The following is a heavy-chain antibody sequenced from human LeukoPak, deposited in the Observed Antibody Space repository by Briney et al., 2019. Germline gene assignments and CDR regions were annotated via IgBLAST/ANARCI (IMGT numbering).Heavy chain of an antibody. V-gene: IGHV4-31*03. CDR1: GGSISSGGYY. J-gene: IGHJ5*02. CDR3: ARDVVVVTAILINWFDP. Sequence: SQTLSLTCTVSGGSISSGGYYWSWIRQHPGKGLEWIGYIYYSGSTYYNPSLKSRVTISVDTSKNQFSLKLSSVTAADTAVYYCARDVVVVTAILINWFDPWGQGTLVTVSS. D-gene: IGHD2-21*02. CDR2: IYYSGST.